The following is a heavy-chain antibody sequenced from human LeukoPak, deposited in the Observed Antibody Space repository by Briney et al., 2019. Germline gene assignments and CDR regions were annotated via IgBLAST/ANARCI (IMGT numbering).Heavy chain of an antibody. D-gene: IGHD2-15*01. V-gene: IGHV3-7*03. Sequence: WGSLRLSCAASGFTFSNYWMSWVRQAPGKGLEWVANMNQDGSEKYYVDSVKGRFTISRDNAKNSLYLQMNGLRAEDTAVYYCGYCSGGSCFDYWGQGTLVTVSS. CDR2: MNQDGSEK. CDR3: GYCSGGSCFDY. CDR1: GFTFSNYW. J-gene: IGHJ4*02.